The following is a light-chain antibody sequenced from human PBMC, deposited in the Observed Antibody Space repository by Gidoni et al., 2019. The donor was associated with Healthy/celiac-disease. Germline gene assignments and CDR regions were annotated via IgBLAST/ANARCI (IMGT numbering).Light chain of an antibody. J-gene: IGKJ4*01. CDR2: GAS. Sequence: VITHSLATLSVSTGERATLSCRASQSFSSNLAWYQQNPGQAPRLLIYGASTRATGIPARFSGSGSGTEFTLTISSLQSEDFAVYCCKQYNTGPPLTFGGGTKVEIK. CDR3: KQYNTGPPLT. V-gene: IGKV3-15*01. CDR1: QSFSSN.